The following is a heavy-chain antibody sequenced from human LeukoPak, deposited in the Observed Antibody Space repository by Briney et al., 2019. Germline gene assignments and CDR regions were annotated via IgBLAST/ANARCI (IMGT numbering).Heavy chain of an antibody. Sequence: SETLSLTCTVSGGSMSDFYWSWIRQPAGKGLEWIGRISASGTTDYNPSLKRRLTMSVDTSKNQVSLRLGSVTAADTAMYYCTKGSSYNWNLFDHWGQGALVTVSS. CDR1: GGSMSDFY. CDR3: TKGSSYNWNLFDH. D-gene: IGHD1-20*01. CDR2: ISASGTT. J-gene: IGHJ4*02. V-gene: IGHV4-4*07.